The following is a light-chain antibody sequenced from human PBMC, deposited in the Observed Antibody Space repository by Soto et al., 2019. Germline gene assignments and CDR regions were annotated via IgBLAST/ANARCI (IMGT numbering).Light chain of an antibody. CDR1: ESVTSS. CDR3: QQYNIWPLWT. CDR2: AAS. Sequence: EIVMTQSPATVSVSPGDRATLCCRASESVTSSLAWYQQKPGQPPRLLIYAASTRATDVPARFSGGGSETEFTLTISSLQSEDFAVYFCQQYNIWPLWTFGQGTKVDIK. V-gene: IGKV3-15*01. J-gene: IGKJ1*01.